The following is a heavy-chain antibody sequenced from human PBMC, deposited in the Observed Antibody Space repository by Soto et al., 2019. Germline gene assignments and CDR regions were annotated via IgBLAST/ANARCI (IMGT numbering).Heavy chain of an antibody. CDR3: ASVVPGYSSGWYFDY. CDR1: GFTVSSNY. V-gene: IGHV3-66*01. CDR2: IYSGGST. D-gene: IGHD6-19*01. Sequence: GGSLRLSCAASGFTVSSNYMSWVRQAPGKGLEWVSVIYSGGSTYYADSVKGRFTISRDNSKNTLYLQMNSLRAEDTDVYYCASVVPGYSSGWYFDYWGQGTLVTVSS. J-gene: IGHJ4*02.